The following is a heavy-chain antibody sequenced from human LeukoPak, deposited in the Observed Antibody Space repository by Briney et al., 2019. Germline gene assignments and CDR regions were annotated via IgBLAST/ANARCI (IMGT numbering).Heavy chain of an antibody. D-gene: IGHD5-12*01. CDR2: NSGYNGNT. CDR1: SYCLNRYG. V-gene: IGHV1-18*01. Sequence: SEKVSCKACSYCLNRYGIRWVRQPPGQGVEGMGWNSGYNGNTNYAQKFLCRVSMTANTSTSTAYMELRSVTSDDTSVYYCARSGRGTYYYIDLWGQGTLVTVSS. CDR3: ARSGRGTYYYIDL. J-gene: IGHJ4*01.